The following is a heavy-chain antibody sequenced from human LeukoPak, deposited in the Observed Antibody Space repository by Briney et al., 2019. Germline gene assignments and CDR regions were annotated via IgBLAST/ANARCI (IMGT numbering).Heavy chain of an antibody. Sequence: GESLKISCKGSGYSFSSNWIGWVRQMPGKGLEWMGIIYPGDSDTRYSPSFQGQVTISADKSINTAYLRWSSLKASDTATYYCARHRPGYCNSTSCYYSYYFDYWGQGTLVAVSS. J-gene: IGHJ4*02. V-gene: IGHV5-51*01. D-gene: IGHD2-2*01. CDR1: GYSFSSNW. CDR2: IYPGDSDT. CDR3: ARHRPGYCNSTSCYYSYYFDY.